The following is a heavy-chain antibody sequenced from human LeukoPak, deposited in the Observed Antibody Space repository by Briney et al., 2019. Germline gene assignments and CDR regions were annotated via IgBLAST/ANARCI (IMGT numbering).Heavy chain of an antibody. CDR1: GFTSSSYE. D-gene: IGHD3-10*01. Sequence: GGSLRLSCAASGFTSSSYEMNWVRQAPGKGLEWVSIINGNGGTTYYADSVKGRFTMSRDNSKNTLYLQMTSLRAEDTAVYYCATDRFASGSYGNFDNWGQGTLVTVSS. V-gene: IGHV3-23*01. CDR3: ATDRFASGSYGNFDN. CDR2: INGNGGTT. J-gene: IGHJ4*02.